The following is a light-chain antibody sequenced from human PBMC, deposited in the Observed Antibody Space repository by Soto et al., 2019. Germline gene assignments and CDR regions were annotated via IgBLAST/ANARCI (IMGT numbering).Light chain of an antibody. CDR3: QQYNNWPPTWT. J-gene: IGKJ1*01. Sequence: EIVMTQSPATLSLSPGESATISCRASQSVSNNLAWYQQKPGQTPRLLIYVASARATGFPARFSGSGSGTEFTLTLSSLQSEDFAVYYCQQYNNWPPTWTFGQGTKVDIK. CDR2: VAS. CDR1: QSVSNN. V-gene: IGKV3-15*01.